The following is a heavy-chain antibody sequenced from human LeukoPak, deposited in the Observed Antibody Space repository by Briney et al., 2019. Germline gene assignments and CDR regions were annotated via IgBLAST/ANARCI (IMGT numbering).Heavy chain of an antibody. D-gene: IGHD3-22*01. CDR3: ARGDSSPYYYFDY. CDR1: GYTFTGYY. V-gene: IGHV1-2*03. J-gene: IGHJ4*02. Sequence: LVASVTVSCKASGYTFTGYYLHWVRQAPGQGLEWMGWINPNSGDTNYAQKFQGRVTMTRDTSISTAYMELSRLRSDDTAVFYCARGDSSPYYYFDYWGQGTLVTVSS. CDR2: INPNSGDT.